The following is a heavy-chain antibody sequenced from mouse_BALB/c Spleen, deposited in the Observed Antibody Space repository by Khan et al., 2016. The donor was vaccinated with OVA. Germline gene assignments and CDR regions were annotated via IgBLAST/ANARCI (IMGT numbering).Heavy chain of an antibody. CDR1: GYTFTNYG. J-gene: IGHJ1*01. D-gene: IGHD6-1*01. CDR2: INTYTGEP. V-gene: IGHV9-3-1*01. CDR3: SRTASYWFFDV. Sequence: QIQLVQSGPELKKPGETVKISCKASGYTFTNYGMNWVKQAPGKGLKWMGWINTYTGEPTYADDFKGRFAFSLETSANTAYLQINKLKNEETATYFGSRTASYWFFDVWGAGTTVTVSS.